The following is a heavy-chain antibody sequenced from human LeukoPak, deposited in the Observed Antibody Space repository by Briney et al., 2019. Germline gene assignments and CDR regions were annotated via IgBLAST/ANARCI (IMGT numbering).Heavy chain of an antibody. CDR2: ISGDGGST. Sequence: GGSLRLSCAASGFTLDDYAMHWVRQAPGKGLEWVSLISGDGGSTYYADSVKGRFTISRDNSKNSLYLQMNSLRTEDTALYYCAKEASYCSSTSCYDWFDPWGQGTLVTVSS. CDR1: GFTLDDYA. D-gene: IGHD2-2*01. V-gene: IGHV3-43*02. J-gene: IGHJ5*02. CDR3: AKEASYCSSTSCYDWFDP.